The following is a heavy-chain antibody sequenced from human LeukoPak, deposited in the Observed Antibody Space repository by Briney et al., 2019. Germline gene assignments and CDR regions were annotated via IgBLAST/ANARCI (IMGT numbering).Heavy chain of an antibody. CDR2: IIVGSGAT. J-gene: IGHJ3*01. CDR3: AAELYGVYTDCCTFHL. Sequence: WASVKVSCKTSGYTFSKFVITWVRQAPGQGLEWIGWIIVGSGATNYTQSLQGRFTITRDMSTNTAYMELSSLGSEDSAVYYCAAELYGVYTDCCTFHLWGQGTVVTVSS. V-gene: IGHV1-58*02. D-gene: IGHD4-17*01. CDR1: GYTFSKFV.